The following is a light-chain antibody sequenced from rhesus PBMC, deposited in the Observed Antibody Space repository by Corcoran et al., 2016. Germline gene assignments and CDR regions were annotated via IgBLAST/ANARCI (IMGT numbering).Light chain of an antibody. V-gene: IGKV1-22*01. J-gene: IGKJ2*01. Sequence: DIQMTQSPSSLSASVGDTVTITCRASQGISSSLAWYQQTPGKAPRLLIYKASNLESGVPSRFIGSGSGTDFTLTISSLQSEDFATYYCQQYSSRPLSFGQGTKVEIK. CDR3: QQYSSRPLS. CDR2: KAS. CDR1: QGISSS.